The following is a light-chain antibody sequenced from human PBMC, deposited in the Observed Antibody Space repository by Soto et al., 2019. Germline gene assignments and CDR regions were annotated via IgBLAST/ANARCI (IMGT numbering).Light chain of an antibody. CDR3: QQYNVWPLVT. CDR2: GAS. Sequence: EIVMTQSPATLSVSPGERATLSCRASQNIGTQLAWYQLKPGQTPRLLIFGASTRATGVPARFSGSGSGSEFTLTINSLQSEDFAVYSCQQYNVWPLVTFGGGTKVEIK. J-gene: IGKJ4*01. V-gene: IGKV3-15*01. CDR1: QNIGTQ.